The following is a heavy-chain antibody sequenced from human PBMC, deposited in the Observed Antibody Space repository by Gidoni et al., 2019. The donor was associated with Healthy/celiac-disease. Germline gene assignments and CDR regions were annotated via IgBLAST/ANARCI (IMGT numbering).Heavy chain of an antibody. CDR2: ISSSSSYI. J-gene: IGHJ4*02. CDR3: ARGISIAVAGTLGY. V-gene: IGHV3-21*01. CDR1: GFTFSSYS. Sequence: EVQLVESGGGLVKPRGPLRLSGAASGFTFSSYSMNWVRQAPGKGLECVSSISSSSSYIDSAYSVKGRFTISRDNAKNSLYLQMHSLRAEDTAVYYCARGISIAVAGTLGYWGQGTLVTVSS. D-gene: IGHD6-19*01.